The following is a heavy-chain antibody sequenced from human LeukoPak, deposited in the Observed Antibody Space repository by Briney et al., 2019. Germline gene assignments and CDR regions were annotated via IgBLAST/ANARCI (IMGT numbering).Heavy chain of an antibody. Sequence: GGSLRLSCAPSRFTFSSYGMHWVRQAPGKGLEWVAFIPYDGNNKYYADSVKGRFTISRDNSKNTLYLQMSSLRAEDTAVYYCVKDGDDSGSYLVYWGQGTLVTFSS. J-gene: IGHJ4*02. D-gene: IGHD1-26*01. V-gene: IGHV3-30*02. CDR2: IPYDGNNK. CDR1: RFTFSSYG. CDR3: VKDGDDSGSYLVY.